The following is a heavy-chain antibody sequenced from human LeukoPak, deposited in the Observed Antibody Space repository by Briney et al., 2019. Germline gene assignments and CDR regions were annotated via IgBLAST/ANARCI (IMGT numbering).Heavy chain of an antibody. CDR1: GGSISSYY. CDR3: ARDRTAAGYVPYYYYYYYMDV. J-gene: IGHJ6*03. V-gene: IGHV4-59*12. D-gene: IGHD6-13*01. CDR2: IYYSGST. Sequence: PSETLSLTCTVSGGSISSYYWSWIRQPPGKGLEWIGYIYYSGSTNYNPSLKSRVTMSVDTSKNQFSLKLSSVTAADTAVYYCARDRTAAGYVPYYYYYYYMDVWGKGTTVTVSS.